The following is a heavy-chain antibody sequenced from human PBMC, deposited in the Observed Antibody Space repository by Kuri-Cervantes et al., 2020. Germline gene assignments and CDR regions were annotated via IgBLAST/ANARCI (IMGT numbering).Heavy chain of an antibody. CDR3: AKDLGRPGGLYYCMDV. D-gene: IGHD3-10*01. CDR1: RFTFTNAW. Sequence: ETLSLTCEDSRFTFTNAWMSWVRQAPGKGLEWVSAISGSGGSTYYADSVKGRFTISRDNSKNTLYLQMNSLRAEDTAVYYCAKDLGRPGGLYYCMDVWGKGTTVTVSS. V-gene: IGHV3-23*01. CDR2: ISGSGGST. J-gene: IGHJ6*03.